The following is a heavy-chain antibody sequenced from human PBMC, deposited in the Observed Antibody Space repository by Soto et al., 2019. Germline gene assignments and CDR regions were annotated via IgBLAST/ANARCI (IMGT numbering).Heavy chain of an antibody. CDR1: GGSISSYF. CDR2: IYYTGST. V-gene: IGHV4-59*01. D-gene: IGHD2-2*01. Sequence: PSETLSLTCTVSGGSISSYFWSWIRQPPGKGLEWIGYIYYTGSTNYNPSLKSRVTISVDTSKNQFSLQLSSVTAADTAVYYCARGYCSSTSCFDPWGQGTLVTVSS. J-gene: IGHJ5*02. CDR3: ARGYCSSTSCFDP.